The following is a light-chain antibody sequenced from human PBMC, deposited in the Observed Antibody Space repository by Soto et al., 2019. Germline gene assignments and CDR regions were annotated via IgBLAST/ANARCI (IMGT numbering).Light chain of an antibody. Sequence: DIQMTQSPSSLSASVGDRVTITCRAGQTISSYLNWYQQKPGKAPKPLIYATSSLQSGVPSRFSGSGSGADWTDFTLTINSLQPEDFATYFCQQSYSIPRTFGQGTKVDIK. J-gene: IGKJ1*01. CDR2: ATS. V-gene: IGKV1-39*01. CDR1: QTISSY. CDR3: QQSYSIPRT.